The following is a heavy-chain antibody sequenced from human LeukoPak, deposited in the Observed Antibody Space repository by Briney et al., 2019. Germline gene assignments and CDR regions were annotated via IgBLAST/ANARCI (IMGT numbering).Heavy chain of an antibody. J-gene: IGHJ6*02. D-gene: IGHD3-16*01. CDR1: GFTFSIYS. Sequence: GGSLRLSCAASGFTFSIYSMNWVRQAPGKGLEWVSSISSSSSYIYYADSVKGRFTISRDNAKNSLYLQMNSLRAEDTAVYYCARDRDYDYVWGSSPMDVWGQGTTVTVSS. CDR3: ARDRDYDYVWGSSPMDV. V-gene: IGHV3-21*01. CDR2: ISSSSSYI.